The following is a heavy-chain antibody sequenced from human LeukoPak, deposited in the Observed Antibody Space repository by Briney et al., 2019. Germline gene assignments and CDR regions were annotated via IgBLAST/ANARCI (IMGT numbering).Heavy chain of an antibody. CDR3: ARYCSSTSCYENDAFDI. CDR2: INPNSGGT. CDR1: GYTFTGYY. D-gene: IGHD2-2*01. J-gene: IGHJ3*02. Sequence: ASVKVSCKASGYTFTGYYMHWVRQAPGQGLEWVGWINPNSGGTNYAQKFQGRVTMTRDTSISTAYMELSRLRSDDTAVYYCARYCSSTSCYENDAFDIWGQGTMVTVSS. V-gene: IGHV1-2*02.